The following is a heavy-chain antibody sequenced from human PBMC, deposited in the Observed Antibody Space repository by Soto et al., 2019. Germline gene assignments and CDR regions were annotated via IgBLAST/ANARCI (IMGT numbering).Heavy chain of an antibody. D-gene: IGHD1-1*01. J-gene: IGHJ4*02. V-gene: IGHV3-30-3*01. Sequence: GGSLRLSCAASGFTFSSYAMHWVRQAPGKGLEWVAVISYDGSYKYYADSVKGRFTISRDNSKNPLYLQMNSLRAEDTAVYYCARLPGERVGGPYWGQGTLVTVSS. CDR2: ISYDGSYK. CDR3: ARLPGERVGGPY. CDR1: GFTFSSYA.